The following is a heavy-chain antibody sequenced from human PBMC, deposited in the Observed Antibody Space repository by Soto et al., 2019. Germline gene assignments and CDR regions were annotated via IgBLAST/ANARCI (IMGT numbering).Heavy chain of an antibody. CDR2: IYHSGST. J-gene: IGHJ6*02. CDR1: GGAISSGGYS. D-gene: IGHD1-26*01. V-gene: IGHV4-30-2*01. Sequence: QLQLQESGSGLVKASQTQSLTCAVAGGAISSGGYSWSWIWQPPGKGLEWIGYIYHSGSTYYNPSLKSRVTISVDRSKNQFSLKLSSVTAADTAVYYCASQEYSVGYYGMDVWGQGSTVTVSS. CDR3: ASQEYSVGYYGMDV.